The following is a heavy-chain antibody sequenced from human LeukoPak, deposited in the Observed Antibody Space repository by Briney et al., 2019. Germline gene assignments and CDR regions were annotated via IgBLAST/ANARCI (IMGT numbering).Heavy chain of an antibody. Sequence: GGSLRLSCAASGFTFSSYSMNWVRQAPGKGLEWVSSISSSSSYIYYADSVKGRFTISRDNAKNSLYLQMNSLRAEDTAVYYCARERSGYDQGESDAFDIWGQGTMVTVSS. CDR1: GFTFSSYS. V-gene: IGHV3-21*01. D-gene: IGHD5-12*01. CDR2: ISSSSSYI. CDR3: ARERSGYDQGESDAFDI. J-gene: IGHJ3*02.